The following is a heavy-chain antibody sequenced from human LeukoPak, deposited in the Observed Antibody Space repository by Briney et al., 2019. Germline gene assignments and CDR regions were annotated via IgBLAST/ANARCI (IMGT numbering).Heavy chain of an antibody. J-gene: IGHJ4*02. CDR2: IYHSGST. D-gene: IGHD2-2*01. CDR3: ARRGDQPLLHFDY. V-gene: IGHV4-38-2*02. Sequence: SETLSLTCTVSGYSISSGYYWGWIRQPPGKGLEWIGSIYHSGSTYYNPSLKSRVTISVDTSKNQFSLKLSSVTAADTAVYYCARRGDQPLLHFDYWGQGTLVTVSS. CDR1: GYSISSGYY.